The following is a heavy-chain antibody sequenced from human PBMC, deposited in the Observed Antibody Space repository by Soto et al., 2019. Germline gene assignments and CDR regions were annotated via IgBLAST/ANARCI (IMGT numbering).Heavy chain of an antibody. CDR2: IFHSGST. J-gene: IGHJ4*02. CDR3: AGNAAAAENSFDS. Sequence: QVQLQESGPGLVKPSGTLSLTCAVSGGSIISSNWWSWVRQPPGKGLEWIGEIFHSGSTNYNPSLQSRVTISLDRSKSQFSLTLSSVTAADTAVYFCAGNAAAAENSFDSWGQGTLVTVSS. CDR1: GGSIISSNW. V-gene: IGHV4-4*02. D-gene: IGHD6-13*01.